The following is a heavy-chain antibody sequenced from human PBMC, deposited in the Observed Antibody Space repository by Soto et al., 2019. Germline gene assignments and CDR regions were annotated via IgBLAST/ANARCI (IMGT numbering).Heavy chain of an antibody. V-gene: IGHV3-33*01. CDR3: AREYYYDSSGYWYWYFDL. CDR1: GFTFSSYG. Sequence: QVQLVESGGGVVQPGRSLRLSCAASGFTFSSYGMHWVRQAPGKGLEWVAVIWYDGSNKYYADSVKGRFTISRDNSKNTXSLQMNSLRAEDTAVYYCAREYYYDSSGYWYWYFDLWGRGTLVTVSS. J-gene: IGHJ2*01. CDR2: IWYDGSNK. D-gene: IGHD3-22*01.